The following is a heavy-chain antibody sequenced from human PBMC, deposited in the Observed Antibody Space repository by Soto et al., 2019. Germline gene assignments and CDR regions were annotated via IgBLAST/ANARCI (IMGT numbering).Heavy chain of an antibody. V-gene: IGHV3-23*01. Sequence: QPGGSLRLSCAASGFTFSSYAMSWVRQAPGMGLEWVSSISGSGRTTYYADSVKGRFTISRDNSKNTLYLQMHSLRAEDTAVYYCAKETKDEWPEYFQFWGQGTLVTVSS. CDR2: ISGSGRTT. CDR3: AKETKDEWPEYFQF. J-gene: IGHJ1*01. D-gene: IGHD3-3*01. CDR1: GFTFSSYA.